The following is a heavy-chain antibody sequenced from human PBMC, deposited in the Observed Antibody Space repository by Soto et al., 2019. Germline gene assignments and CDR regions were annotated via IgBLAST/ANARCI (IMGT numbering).Heavy chain of an antibody. D-gene: IGHD1-26*01. CDR2: INHSGST. V-gene: IGHV4-34*01. J-gene: IGHJ3*02. Sequence: LSLTCAVYGGSFSGYYWSWIRQPPGKGLEWIGEINHSGSTNYNPSLKSRVTISVDTSKNQFSLKLSSVTAADTAVYYCARESVGATGEAEHDAFDIWGQGT. CDR1: GGSFSGYY. CDR3: ARESVGATGEAEHDAFDI.